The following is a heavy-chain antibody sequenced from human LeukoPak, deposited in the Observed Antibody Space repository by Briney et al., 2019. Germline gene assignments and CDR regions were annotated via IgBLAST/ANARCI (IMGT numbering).Heavy chain of an antibody. CDR1: GGSISSYY. J-gene: IGHJ4*02. Sequence: SETLSLTCTVSGGSISSYYWSWIRQPPGKGLEWIGYIYYSGSTNYNPSLKSRVTISVDTSKNQFSLKLSSVTAADTAVYYCAGSYGSGTFDCWGQGTLVTVSS. D-gene: IGHD3-10*01. V-gene: IGHV4-59*08. CDR3: AGSYGSGTFDC. CDR2: IYYSGST.